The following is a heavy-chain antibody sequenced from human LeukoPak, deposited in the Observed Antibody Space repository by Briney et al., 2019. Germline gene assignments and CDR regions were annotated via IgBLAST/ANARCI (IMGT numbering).Heavy chain of an antibody. CDR3: ASARHGDYIWDY. CDR2: IYSGDSHT. J-gene: IGHJ4*02. CDR1: GYSFTYW. Sequence: GESLKISCKGSGYSFTYWIGWVRQMPGKGLEWMGIIYSGDSHTKYSPSFQGRVTISADKSISTAYLQWSSLEASDTAMYYCASARHGDYIWDYWGQGTLVTVSS. V-gene: IGHV5-51*01. D-gene: IGHD4-17*01.